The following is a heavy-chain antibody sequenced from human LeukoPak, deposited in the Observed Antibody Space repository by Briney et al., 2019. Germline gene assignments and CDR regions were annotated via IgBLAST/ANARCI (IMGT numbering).Heavy chain of an antibody. CDR1: GLTFGNYG. Sequence: GGSLRLSCVASGLTFGNYGMNWVRQAPGKGLEWVSSIGGGGYTTYYADSVRGRFTISRDNSKNTLYLQMNSLRAEDTAVYYCAKHSGSSGWYNDYWGQGTLVTVSS. CDR3: AKHSGSSGWYNDY. CDR2: IGGGGYTT. V-gene: IGHV3-23*01. D-gene: IGHD6-19*01. J-gene: IGHJ4*02.